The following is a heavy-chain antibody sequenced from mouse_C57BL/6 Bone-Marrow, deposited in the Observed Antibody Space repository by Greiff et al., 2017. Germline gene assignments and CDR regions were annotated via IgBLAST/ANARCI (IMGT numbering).Heavy chain of an antibody. D-gene: IGHD2-1*01. CDR1: GFNIKDYY. CDR3: TPPLYDGKREKRYAMDY. Sequence: EVQLQQSGAELVRPGASVKLSCTASGFNIKDYYMHWVKQRPEQGLEWIGRIGPEDGDTEYAPKFQGKATMTADTSSNTAYLQLSSLTSEDTAVYYCTPPLYDGKREKRYAMDYWGQGTSVTVSS. J-gene: IGHJ4*01. V-gene: IGHV14-1*01. CDR2: IGPEDGDT.